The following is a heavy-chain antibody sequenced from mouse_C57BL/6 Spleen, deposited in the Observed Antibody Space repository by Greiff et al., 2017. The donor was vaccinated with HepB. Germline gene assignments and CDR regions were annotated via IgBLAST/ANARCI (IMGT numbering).Heavy chain of an antibody. D-gene: IGHD1-1*01. CDR2: IDPSDSYT. CDR3: ARPSTVVAPDAMDY. V-gene: IGHV1-50*01. J-gene: IGHJ4*01. Sequence: VQLQQPGAELVKPGASVKLSCKASGYTFTSYWMQWVKQRPGQGLEWIGEIDPSDSYTNYNQKFKGKATLTVDTSSSTAYMQLSSLTSEDSAVYYCARPSTVVAPDAMDYWGQGTSVTVSS. CDR1: GYTFTSYW.